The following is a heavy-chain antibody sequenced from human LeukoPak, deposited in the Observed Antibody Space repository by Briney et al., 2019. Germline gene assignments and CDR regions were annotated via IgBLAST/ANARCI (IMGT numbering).Heavy chain of an antibody. V-gene: IGHV1-8*01. J-gene: IGHJ5*02. CDR1: GYTFTSYD. CDR3: ARLGYSGYDTRDRWFDP. Sequence: ASVKVSCKASGYTFTSYDINWVRQATGQGLGWMGWMNPNNGNTGYAQKFQGRVTMTRNTSISTAYMELSSLRSEDTAVYYCARLGYSGYDTRDRWFDPWGQGTLVTVSS. D-gene: IGHD5-12*01. CDR2: MNPNNGNT.